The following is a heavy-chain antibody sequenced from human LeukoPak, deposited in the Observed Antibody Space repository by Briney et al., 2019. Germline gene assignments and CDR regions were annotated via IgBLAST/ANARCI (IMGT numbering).Heavy chain of an antibody. Sequence: ASVKVSCKASGYTFTSYGISWVRQAPGQGLEWVGWISAYNGNTNYAQKLQGRVTMTTDTSTSTAYMELRSLRSDDTAVYYCARDIRRITFGGVIVILGYWGQGTLVTVSS. CDR3: ARDIRRITFGGVIVILGY. D-gene: IGHD3-16*02. V-gene: IGHV1-18*01. CDR2: ISAYNGNT. J-gene: IGHJ4*02. CDR1: GYTFTSYG.